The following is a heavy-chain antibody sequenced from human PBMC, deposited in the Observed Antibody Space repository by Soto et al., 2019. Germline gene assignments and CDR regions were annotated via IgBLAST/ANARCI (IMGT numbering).Heavy chain of an antibody. CDR1: GGTFSSYA. CDR2: IIPIFGTA. D-gene: IGHD3-22*01. J-gene: IGHJ1*01. V-gene: IGHV1-69*06. CDR3: AIELHYYDSSGYGGPNEYFQH. Sequence: QVPLVQSRAEVMKPGSSVKVSCKASGGTFSSYAISWVRQAPGQGLEWMGGIIPIFGTANYAQKFQGRVTITADKPTSTAYMELSSLRSEDTAVYYCAIELHYYDSSGYGGPNEYFQHWGQGTLVTVSS.